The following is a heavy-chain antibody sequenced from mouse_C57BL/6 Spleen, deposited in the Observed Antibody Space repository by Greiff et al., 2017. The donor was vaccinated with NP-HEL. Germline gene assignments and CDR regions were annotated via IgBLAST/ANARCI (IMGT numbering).Heavy chain of an antibody. V-gene: IGHV3-6*01. CDR1: GYSITSGYY. CDR3: AREGVLITTRYFDY. Sequence: EVQLQESGPGLVKPSQSLSLTCSVTGYSITSGYYWNWIRQFPGNKLEWMGYISYDGSNNYNPSLKNRISITRDTSKNQFFLKLNSVTTEDTATYYCAREGVLITTRYFDYWGQGTTLTVSS. CDR2: ISYDGSN. J-gene: IGHJ2*01. D-gene: IGHD1-1*01.